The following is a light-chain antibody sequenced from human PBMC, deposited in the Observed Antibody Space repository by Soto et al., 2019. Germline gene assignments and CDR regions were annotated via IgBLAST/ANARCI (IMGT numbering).Light chain of an antibody. J-gene: IGKJ5*01. CDR2: GAS. CDR1: QSVSNNY. V-gene: IGKV3-20*01. CDR3: QQYGSSGT. Sequence: EIVLTQSPGTLSLSPAERATLSCRASQSVSNNYLAWYQQTPGQAPGLLIYGASNRATGISDRFSGSGSGTDFPLTISRLEPEYFAVYYCQQYGSSGTFGQGTRLEIK.